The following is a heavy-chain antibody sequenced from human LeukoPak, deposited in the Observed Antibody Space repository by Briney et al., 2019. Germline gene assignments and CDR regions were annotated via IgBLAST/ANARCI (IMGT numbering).Heavy chain of an antibody. D-gene: IGHD3-10*01. CDR3: ATATITMVRGENWFDP. CDR1: GYTFTSYY. CDR2: INPSGGST. V-gene: IGHV1-46*01. Sequence: ASVKVSCKASGYTFTSYYMHWVRQAPGQGLEWMGIINPSGGSTSYAQKFQGRVTMTEDTSTDTAYMELSSLRSEDTAVYYCATATITMVRGENWFDPWGQGTLVTVSS. J-gene: IGHJ5*02.